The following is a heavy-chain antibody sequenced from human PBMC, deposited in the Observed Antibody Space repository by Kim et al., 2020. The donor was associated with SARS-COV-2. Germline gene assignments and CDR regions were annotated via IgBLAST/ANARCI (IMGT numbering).Heavy chain of an antibody. V-gene: IGHV1-69*01. Sequence: YAQKCQGRVTSTADESTSTAYMELSSLRSEDTAVYYCARVYCGGDCYSDYWGQGTLVTVSS. D-gene: IGHD2-21*01. J-gene: IGHJ4*02. CDR3: ARVYCGGDCYSDY.